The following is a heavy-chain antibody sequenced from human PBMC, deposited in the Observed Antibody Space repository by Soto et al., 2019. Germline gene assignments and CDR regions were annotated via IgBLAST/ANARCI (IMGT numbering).Heavy chain of an antibody. V-gene: IGHV4-31*03. CDR2: IYYSGST. Sequence: PSETLSLTCTVSGGSISSGGYYWSWIRQHPGKGLEWIGYIYYSGSTYYNPSLKSRVTISVDTSKNQFSLKLSSVTAADTAVYYCARDHRRDPLQASYYYYYGMDVWGQGTTVTVSS. CDR1: GGSISSGGYY. CDR3: ARDHRRDPLQASYYYYYGMDV. J-gene: IGHJ6*02.